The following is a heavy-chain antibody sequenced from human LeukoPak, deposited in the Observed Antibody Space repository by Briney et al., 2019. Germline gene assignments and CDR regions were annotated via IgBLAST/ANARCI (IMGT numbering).Heavy chain of an antibody. Sequence: PSASVKVSCKASGYTFTNYYMHWVRQAPGQGLEWLGIINPSGGSTSYAQNFLGRVTITRDTSTSTVYMELSSLRSEDTALYYCARVPPGSGPPGYWGQGTLVTVSS. CDR1: GYTFTNYY. CDR2: INPSGGST. CDR3: ARVPPGSGPPGY. V-gene: IGHV1-46*01. J-gene: IGHJ4*02. D-gene: IGHD2-15*01.